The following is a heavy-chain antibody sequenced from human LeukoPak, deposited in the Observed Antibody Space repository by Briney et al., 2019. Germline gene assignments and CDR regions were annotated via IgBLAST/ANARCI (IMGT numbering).Heavy chain of an antibody. CDR1: GFTFSSYG. J-gene: IGHJ4*02. D-gene: IGHD1-26*01. CDR2: VSSSSTYI. CDR3: ARGANSGSFSY. Sequence: GGSLRLSCAASGFTFSSYGMHWVRQAPGKGLEWVSSVSSSSTYIFYADSVKGRFTISRDNAKNSLYLQMNSLRAEDTAVYYCARGANSGSFSYWGQGTLVTVSS. V-gene: IGHV3-21*01.